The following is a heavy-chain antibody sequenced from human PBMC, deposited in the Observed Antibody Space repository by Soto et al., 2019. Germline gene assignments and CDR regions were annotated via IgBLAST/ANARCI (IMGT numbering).Heavy chain of an antibody. Sequence: QVQLQESGPGLVKPSETLSLTCTVSGDSMNPYYWSWIRQPPGKGLEWIGYIYFSGSTNFNPSLRSRVTLSLDTSKRQFVLKLTSVTAADKAVYYCARAWAVPGSHWGDWGRGTLVTVSS. CDR3: ARAWAVPGSHWGD. CDR2: IYFSGST. D-gene: IGHD6-19*01. V-gene: IGHV4-59*01. J-gene: IGHJ4*02. CDR1: GDSMNPYY.